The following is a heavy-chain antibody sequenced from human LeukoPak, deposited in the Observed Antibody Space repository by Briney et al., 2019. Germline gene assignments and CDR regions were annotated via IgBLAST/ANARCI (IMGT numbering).Heavy chain of an antibody. Sequence: SETLSLTCTVSGDSISPYYWNWIRQPAGKGLEWIGRIFTSGTTNYNPSLKSRVTVSADTSKNQLSLKLSSVTAADTAVYYCARGSLYSSSWFDFWGQGTLVTVSS. D-gene: IGHD6-13*01. CDR1: GDSISPYY. V-gene: IGHV4-4*07. CDR3: ARGSLYSSSWFDF. CDR2: IFTSGTT. J-gene: IGHJ4*02.